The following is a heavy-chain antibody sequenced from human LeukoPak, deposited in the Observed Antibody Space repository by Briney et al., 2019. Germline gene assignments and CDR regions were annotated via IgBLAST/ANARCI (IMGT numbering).Heavy chain of an antibody. J-gene: IGHJ4*02. V-gene: IGHV4-34*01. Sequence: KSSETLSLTCAVYGVSFSGYYWSWIRQPPGKGLEWIGEINHSGSTNYNPSLKSRVTISVDTSKNQFSLKLSSVTAADTAVYYCASLCSSGYYYGGVDYWGQGTLVTVSS. D-gene: IGHD3-22*01. CDR1: GVSFSGYY. CDR3: ASLCSSGYYYGGVDY. CDR2: INHSGST.